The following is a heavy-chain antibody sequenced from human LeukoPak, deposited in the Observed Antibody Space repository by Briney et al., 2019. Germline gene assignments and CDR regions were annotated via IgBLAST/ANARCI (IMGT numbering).Heavy chain of an antibody. J-gene: IGHJ5*02. D-gene: IGHD2-15*01. CDR1: GASITTYY. V-gene: IGHV4-59*01. CDR3: ARVDGGYCSGGSCYANRFDP. CDR2: MYYSGSP. Sequence: SETLSLTCTVSGASITTYYWSWIRQAPGKRLEWIAYMYYSGSPNYNPSLRSRVTMSVDTSEKQFSLKLSSVTAADTAVYYCARVDGGYCSGGSCYANRFDPWGQGTPVTVSS.